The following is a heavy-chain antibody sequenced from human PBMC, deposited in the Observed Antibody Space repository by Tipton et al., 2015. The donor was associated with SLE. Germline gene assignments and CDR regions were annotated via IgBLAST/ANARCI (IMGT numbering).Heavy chain of an antibody. D-gene: IGHD3-22*01. Sequence: SLRLSCAASGFNVRNYYMSWIRQAPGKGLEWVSDTYNDGIRASYADSVKGRFTVSRDNFKNTVSLQMNGLGGEDTAVYYCAREQGAYDRSGYWVDRYYGMDVGGQGTTVTVSS. CDR3: AREQGAYDRSGYWVDRYYGMDV. CDR2: TYNDGIRA. CDR1: GFNVRNYY. V-gene: IGHV3-66*01. J-gene: IGHJ6*02.